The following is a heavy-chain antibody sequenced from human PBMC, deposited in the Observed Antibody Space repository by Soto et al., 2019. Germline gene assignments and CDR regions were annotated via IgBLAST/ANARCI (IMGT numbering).Heavy chain of an antibody. CDR1: GFTLSSYS. CDR3: ASQTSGYYYYGMDV. V-gene: IGHV3-21*01. J-gene: IGHJ6*02. Sequence: EVQLVESGGGLVKPGGSLRLSCAASGFTLSSYSMNWVRQAPGKGLEWVSSISSSSSYIHYADSVKGRFTISRDNAKNSLYLQMNSLSAEDTAVYYCASQTSGYYYYGMDVWCQGTTVTVSS. CDR2: ISSSSSYI.